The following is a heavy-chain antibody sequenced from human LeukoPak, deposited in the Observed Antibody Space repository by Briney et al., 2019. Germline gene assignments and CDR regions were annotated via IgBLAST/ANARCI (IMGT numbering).Heavy chain of an antibody. CDR2: ISSSGTTI. CDR3: ARSFDI. CDR1: GFTFSSYE. J-gene: IGHJ3*02. Sequence: GGSLRLSCAASGFTFSSYEMNWVRQAPGKGLEWVSFISSSGTTIDYADSVKGRFTISRDNTKNSLYLQMNSLRVEDTAIYHCARSFDIWGQGTMVTVSP. V-gene: IGHV3-48*03.